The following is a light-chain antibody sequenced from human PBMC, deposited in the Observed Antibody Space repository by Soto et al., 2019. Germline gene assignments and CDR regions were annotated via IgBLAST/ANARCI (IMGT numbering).Light chain of an antibody. J-gene: IGKJ4*01. CDR2: DAS. V-gene: IGKV3-11*01. CDR3: QQRSNWPRT. CDR1: QSVSSY. Sequence: EIVLTQSPATLSLSPGERATLSCRASQSVSSYLAWYQQKPGQAPRLLIYDASDRATGILARFSGSGSGTDFTLTISSLEPEGFAVYYCQQRSNWPRTFGGGTKVDIK.